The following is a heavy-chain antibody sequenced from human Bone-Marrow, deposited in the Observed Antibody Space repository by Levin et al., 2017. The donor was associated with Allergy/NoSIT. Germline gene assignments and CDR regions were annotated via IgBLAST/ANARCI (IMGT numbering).Heavy chain of an antibody. CDR3: VRGRDDDVFDM. V-gene: IGHV3-11*01. Sequence: GGSLRLSCVASGFTFSDYYMTWIRQAPGKGLEWVSYMSSSSRTIYYAASVKGRFTISRDNAKKSLYLQMNSLRAEDTAVYYCVRGRDDDVFDMWGQGTMVTVSS. J-gene: IGHJ3*02. CDR2: MSSSSRTI. CDR1: GFTFSDYY.